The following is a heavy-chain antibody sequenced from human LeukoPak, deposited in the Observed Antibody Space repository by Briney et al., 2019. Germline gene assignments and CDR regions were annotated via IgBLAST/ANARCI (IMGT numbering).Heavy chain of an antibody. V-gene: IGHV3-7*01. Sequence: PGGSLRLSCAPSGFTFSAYSLSWVRQAPGKGLEWVAKIKKDGSVKDYVDSVKGRFTISRDNAKGSLYLQLNSLRAEDTAVYYCARGFQRGDSPVWGQGTLVTVSS. J-gene: IGHJ4*02. CDR1: GFTFSAYS. D-gene: IGHD2-21*02. CDR2: IKKDGSVK. CDR3: ARGFQRGDSPV.